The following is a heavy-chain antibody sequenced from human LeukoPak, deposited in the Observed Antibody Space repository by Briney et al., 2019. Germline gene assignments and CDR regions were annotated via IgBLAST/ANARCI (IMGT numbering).Heavy chain of an antibody. J-gene: IGHJ4*02. CDR2: INAGNGNT. V-gene: IGHV1-3*01. CDR3: ARSTQGDGSDY. CDR1: GYTFTGYA. Sequence: VASVKVSCKASGYTFTGYAMHWVRQAPGQRLEWMGWINAGNGNTKYSLKFQGRVTITRDTSASTAYMELGSLRSEDTAVYYCARSTQGDGSDYWGQGTLVTVSS.